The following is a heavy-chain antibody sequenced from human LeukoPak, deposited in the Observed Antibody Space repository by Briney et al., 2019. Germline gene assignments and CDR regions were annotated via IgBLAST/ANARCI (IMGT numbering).Heavy chain of an antibody. CDR3: AKTVPAAFVYFDF. V-gene: IGHV4-59*03. J-gene: IGHJ4*02. CDR1: GGSISSYY. CDR2: ISYSGNT. Sequence: SETLSLTCTVSGGSISSYYWSWIRQPPGKGLEWIGYISYSGNTNYNPSLKSRVTVSVDTSKNQFSLKLSSVTAADTAVYYCAKTVPAAFVYFDFWGQGTLVTVSS. D-gene: IGHD2-2*01.